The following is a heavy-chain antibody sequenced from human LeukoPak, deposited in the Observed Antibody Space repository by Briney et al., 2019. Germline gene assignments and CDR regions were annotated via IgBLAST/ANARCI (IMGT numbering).Heavy chain of an antibody. V-gene: IGHV1-8*01. Sequence: ASVKVSCKASGYTFTSYDINWVRQATGQGLEWMGWMNPNSGNTGYAQKFQGRVTMTRNTSISTAYMELSGLRSEDTAVYYCARVTMVRGVIPPDYWGQGTLVTVSS. CDR2: MNPNSGNT. D-gene: IGHD3-10*01. CDR3: ARVTMVRGVIPPDY. CDR1: GYTFTSYD. J-gene: IGHJ4*02.